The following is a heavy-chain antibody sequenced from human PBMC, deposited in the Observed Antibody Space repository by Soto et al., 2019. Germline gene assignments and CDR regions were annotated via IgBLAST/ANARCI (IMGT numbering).Heavy chain of an antibody. V-gene: IGHV4-59*08. J-gene: IGHJ4*02. CDR3: ARHSDYYGSGSYYSYFDY. CDR1: GGSISSYY. Sequence: SETLSLTCTVSGGSISSYYWSWIRQPPGKGLEWIGYIYYSGSTNYNPSLKSRVTISVDTSKNHFSLKLSSVTAADTAVYYCARHSDYYGSGSYYSYFDYWGQGTLVTVSS. D-gene: IGHD3-10*01. CDR2: IYYSGST.